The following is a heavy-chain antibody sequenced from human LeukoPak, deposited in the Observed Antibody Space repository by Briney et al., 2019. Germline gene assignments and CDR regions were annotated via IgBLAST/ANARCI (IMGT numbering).Heavy chain of an antibody. CDR1: GFTFRSHA. CDR3: AKDFRIGYSAHFDY. V-gene: IGHV3-23*01. J-gene: IGHJ4*02. Sequence: SGGSLRLSCVGSGFTFRSHAMSWVRQAPEKGLEFVSGIYENGGTTYYADSVKGRFSISRDNSKNTLHLQMDSLRGEDTAVYHCAKDFRIGYSAHFDYWGQGALVTVSS. CDR2: IYENGGTT. D-gene: IGHD2-21*01.